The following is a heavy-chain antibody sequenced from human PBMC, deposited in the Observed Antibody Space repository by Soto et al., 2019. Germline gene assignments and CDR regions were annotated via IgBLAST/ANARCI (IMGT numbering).Heavy chain of an antibody. CDR3: TRRRITMIVVVYDAFDI. J-gene: IGHJ3*02. CDR2: IYHSGST. V-gene: IGHV4-4*02. CDR1: GGSISSSYW. D-gene: IGHD3-22*01. Sequence: SETLSLTCAVSGGSISSSYWWSWVRQPPGKGLEWIGEIYHSGSTNYNPSLKSRVTISVDKSKNQFSLKLSSVTAADTAVYYCTRRRITMIVVVYDAFDIWGQGTTVT.